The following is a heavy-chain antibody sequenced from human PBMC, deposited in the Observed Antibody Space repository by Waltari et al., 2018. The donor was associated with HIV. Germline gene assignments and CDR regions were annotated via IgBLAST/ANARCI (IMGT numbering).Heavy chain of an antibody. CDR3: ARDRYSGSGGY. CDR2: IYHSGST. CDR1: GYSISSGYY. D-gene: IGHD3-10*01. V-gene: IGHV4-38-2*02. J-gene: IGHJ4*02. Sequence: QVQLQESGPGLVKPSETLSLTCAVSGYSISSGYYWGWIRQPPGKGLEWIGSIYHSGSTYYNPSLKSRVTISVDTSKNQFSLKLSSVTAADTAVYYCARDRYSGSGGYWGQGTLVTVSS.